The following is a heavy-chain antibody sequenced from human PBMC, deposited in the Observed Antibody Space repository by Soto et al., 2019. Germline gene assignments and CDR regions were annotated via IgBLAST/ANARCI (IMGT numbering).Heavy chain of an antibody. J-gene: IGHJ4*02. Sequence: GGSLRLSCAASGFTFSDYYMSWIRQAPGKGLEWVSYISSSSSYTNYADSVKGRFTISRDNAKNSLYLQMNSLRAEDTAVYYCARGYSYGKYYFDYWGQGTLVTVSS. CDR1: GFTFSDYY. CDR3: ARGYSYGKYYFDY. V-gene: IGHV3-11*06. D-gene: IGHD5-18*01. CDR2: ISSSSSYT.